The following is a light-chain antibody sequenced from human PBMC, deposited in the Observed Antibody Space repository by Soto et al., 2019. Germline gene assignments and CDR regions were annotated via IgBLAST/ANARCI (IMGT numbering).Light chain of an antibody. CDR1: NNDVGSFNL. Sequence: QSALTQPASVSGSPGQSITISCTGTNNDVGSFNLVSCYQQHPVKAPKLMIYEVSNRPSGVSNRFSGSKSGNTASLTISGLQAEDEADYYCSSYTSSSTLLFGGGTQLTVL. CDR2: EVS. V-gene: IGLV2-14*02. CDR3: SSYTSSSTLL. J-gene: IGLJ3*02.